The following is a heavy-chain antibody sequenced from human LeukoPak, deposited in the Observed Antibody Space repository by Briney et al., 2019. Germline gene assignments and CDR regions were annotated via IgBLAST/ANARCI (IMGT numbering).Heavy chain of an antibody. J-gene: IGHJ4*02. CDR1: GGTFSSYA. V-gene: IGHV1-69*05. CDR2: IIPIFGTA. Sequence: APVKVSCKASGGTFSSYAISWVRQAPGQGLEWMGGIIPIFGTANYAQKFQGRVTITTDESTSTAYMELSSLRPEDTAVYYCAREDYSNYSYFDYWGQGTLVTVSS. D-gene: IGHD4-11*01. CDR3: AREDYSNYSYFDY.